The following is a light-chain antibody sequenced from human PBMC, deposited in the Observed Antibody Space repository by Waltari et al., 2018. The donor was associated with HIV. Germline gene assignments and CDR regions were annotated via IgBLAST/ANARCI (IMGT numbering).Light chain of an antibody. J-gene: IGLJ3*02. V-gene: IGLV1-44*01. CDR3: AAWDDSLNGWV. CDR1: RSNIGSNT. Sequence: QSVLTQPPSASGTPGQRVTISCSGSRSNIGSNTVSWYQQLPGTAPKLFIYSNNQRPSGVPDRFSGSKSGTSASLAISGRQSEDEADYYCAAWDDSLNGWVFGGGTKLTVV. CDR2: SNN.